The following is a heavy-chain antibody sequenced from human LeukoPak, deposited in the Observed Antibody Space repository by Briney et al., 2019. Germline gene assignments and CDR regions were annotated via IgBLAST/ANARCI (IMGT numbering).Heavy chain of an antibody. CDR2: ISTYTGDT. J-gene: IGHJ6*02. D-gene: IGHD2-8*01. CDR1: GYPFTSYG. CDR3: ARDFLGRSNGGSNYFGMDV. V-gene: IGHV1-18*01. Sequence: ASVKVSCKASGYPFTSYGIDWVRQAPGQGLEWMGWISTYTGDTNYAQKFQGRVTMTTDTSTNTAYIELRSLASDDTAAYYCARDFLGRSNGGSNYFGMDVWGQGTTVTVSS.